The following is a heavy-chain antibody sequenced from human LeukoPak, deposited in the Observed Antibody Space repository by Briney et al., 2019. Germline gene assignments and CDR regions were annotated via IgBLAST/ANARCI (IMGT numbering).Heavy chain of an antibody. CDR3: ARLGGGYISVYYYYGMDV. CDR1: GYTFTGYY. Sequence: GASVKVSCKASGYTFTGYYMHWVRQAPGQGLEWMGWINPNSGGTNYARKFQGRVTMTRDTSISTAYMELSRLRSDDTAVYYCARLGGGYISVYYYYGMDVWGQGTTVTVSS. V-gene: IGHV1-2*02. J-gene: IGHJ6*02. CDR2: INPNSGGT. D-gene: IGHD5-12*01.